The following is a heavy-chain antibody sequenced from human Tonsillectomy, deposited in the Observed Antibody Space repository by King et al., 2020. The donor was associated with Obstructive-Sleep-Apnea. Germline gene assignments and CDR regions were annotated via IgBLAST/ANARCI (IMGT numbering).Heavy chain of an antibody. D-gene: IGHD6-19*01. J-gene: IGHJ6*02. CDR3: AGMGYSSGWHSMAV. CDR1: GGSFSDYY. V-gene: IGHV4-34*01. CDR2: INHSGGT. Sequence: VRLQQWGAGLLKPSETLSLTCAVYGGSFSDYYWSWIRQPPGKGLEWIGEINHSGGTNYNPSLKSRVTISVDTSKNQYSLKLSSVTAADTAVYYCAGMGYSSGWHSMAVWGQGTTVTVSS.